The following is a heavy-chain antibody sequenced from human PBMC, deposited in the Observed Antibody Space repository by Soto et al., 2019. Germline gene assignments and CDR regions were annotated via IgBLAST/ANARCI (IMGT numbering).Heavy chain of an antibody. CDR1: GDSVNSVSYS. Sequence: PSEILSLTCTVSGDSVNSVSYSWVWVRQPPGKGLEWIGSIFYSGTTQYHPSLDGRVTISVETSTNKFSLELRAVTAADTSVYYCTRAISGSFGIWLDPRGQGLLITVSS. J-gene: IGHJ5*02. V-gene: IGHV4-39*07. CDR3: TRAISGSFGIWLDP. D-gene: IGHD3-10*01. CDR2: IFYSGTT.